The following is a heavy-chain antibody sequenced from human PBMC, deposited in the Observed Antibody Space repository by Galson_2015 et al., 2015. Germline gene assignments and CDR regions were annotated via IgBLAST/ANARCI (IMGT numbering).Heavy chain of an antibody. CDR2: ISGRGGST. CDR1: GFTFSSYA. CDR3: AKTAGSGSSITAADYYFDY. V-gene: IGHV3-23*01. Sequence: SLRLSCAASGFTFSSYAMSWVRQAPGKGLEWVSAISGRGGSTYYADSVKGRFTISRDNSKNTLFLQMNSLRAEDTAVYYCAKTAGSGSSITAADYYFDYWGQGTLFTVSS. D-gene: IGHD2-15*01. J-gene: IGHJ4*02.